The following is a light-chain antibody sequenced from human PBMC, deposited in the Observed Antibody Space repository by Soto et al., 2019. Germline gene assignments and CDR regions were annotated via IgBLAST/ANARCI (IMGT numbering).Light chain of an antibody. CDR3: QQYSDYPRT. Sequence: DIHRTQAPSTLSASVGDRVNITCRASQSISSQLAWYQQKPGKAPKLLIYDASSLESGVPSRFSGSGSGTEFTLTISSLQPDDFATYYCQQYSDYPRTFGQGTKVDIK. CDR2: DAS. J-gene: IGKJ1*01. CDR1: QSISSQ. V-gene: IGKV1-5*01.